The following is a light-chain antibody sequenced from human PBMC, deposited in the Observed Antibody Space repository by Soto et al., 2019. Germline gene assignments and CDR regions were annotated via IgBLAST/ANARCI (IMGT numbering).Light chain of an antibody. V-gene: IGKV1-39*01. Sequence: DIQMTQSPSSLSASVGDRVTITCRASQSISKYLNWYQQKPGKAPKLLMYSASSLLSGVPSRFSGTGSWTDFTLTISSLQPEDFATYYCQQSNSVPFTFGGGTAVEIE. CDR2: SAS. J-gene: IGKJ4*01. CDR3: QQSNSVPFT. CDR1: QSISKY.